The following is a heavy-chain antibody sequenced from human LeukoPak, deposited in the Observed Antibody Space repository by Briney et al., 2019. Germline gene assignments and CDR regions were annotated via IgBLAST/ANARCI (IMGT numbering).Heavy chain of an antibody. CDR2: SIPLFGTA. V-gene: IGHV1-69*05. Sequence: ASVKVSCKASGGTFSSFAISWVRQAPGQGLEWMGGSIPLFGTAHYAQRFQGRLTITTDGSTGTAYMELSSLRSEDTAVFYCATEGGGKDHGFESWGQGTVVTVSS. J-gene: IGHJ3*01. CDR3: ATEGGGKDHGFES. D-gene: IGHD2-15*01. CDR1: GGTFSSFA.